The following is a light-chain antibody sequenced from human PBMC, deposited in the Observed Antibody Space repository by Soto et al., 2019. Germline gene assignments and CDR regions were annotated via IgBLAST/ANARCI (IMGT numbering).Light chain of an antibody. V-gene: IGKV3-15*01. CDR1: RSVRGN. CDR3: QQYNNWPFIT. CDR2: GAS. J-gene: IGKJ5*01. Sequence: EILLTPSPFTLHLSPPDRSTLSCKASRSVRGNLAWYQQRTGQSPRLLIFGASSRATGIPARFSGSGSGTEFTLSISSLQSEDFAVYYCQQYNNWPFITFGHGTRLEIK.